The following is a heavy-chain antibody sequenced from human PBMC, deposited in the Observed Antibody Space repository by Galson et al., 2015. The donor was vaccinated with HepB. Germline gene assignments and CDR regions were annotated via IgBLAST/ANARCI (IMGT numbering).Heavy chain of an antibody. CDR2: IRSKAYGGTT. J-gene: IGHJ4*02. CDR3: TAGDGYNGKTDYAQKFQGRVSMTTDKSTRTVYLDLRSLRSDDTAVYYCALRTGTLPYYFDY. CDR1: GFTFGDYA. V-gene: IGHV3-49*03. Sequence: SLRLSCAASGFTFGDYAMSWFRQAPGKGLEWVGFIRSKAYGGTTEYAASMKGRFTISRDDSKSIAYLQMNSLKTEDTAVYYCTAGDGYNGKTDYAQKFQGRVSMTTDKSTRTVYLDLRSLRSDDTAVYYCALRTGTLPYYFDYWGQGTQVTVSS. D-gene: IGHD5-24*01.